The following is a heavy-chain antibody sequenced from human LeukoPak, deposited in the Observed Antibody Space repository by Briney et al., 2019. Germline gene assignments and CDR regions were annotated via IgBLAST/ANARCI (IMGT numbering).Heavy chain of an antibody. D-gene: IGHD5-12*01. CDR1: GGTLSSYA. CDR3: SRDDRGESGYAHCDY. Sequence: SVKVSCKASGGTLSSYAISWVRPAPGRGVEWMGGIIPIFGTANYAQKFQGSVTITADESTRTAYMQLNSLRSEDTALYYSSRDDRGESGYAHCDYGGKETLLTLS. J-gene: IGHJ4*02. CDR2: IIPIFGTA. V-gene: IGHV1-69*01.